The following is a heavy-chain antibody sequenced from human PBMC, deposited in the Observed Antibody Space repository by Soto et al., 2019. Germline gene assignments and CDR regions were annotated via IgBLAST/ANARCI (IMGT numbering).Heavy chain of an antibody. J-gene: IGHJ4*02. D-gene: IGHD2-15*01. V-gene: IGHV4-59*08. CDR2: IYYSGST. Sequence: SETLSLTCTVSGGSISSYYWSWIRQPPGKGLEWIGYIYYSGSTNYNPSLKSRVTISVDTSKNQFSLKLSSVTAADTAVYYCARRGPRSGGSCYSTFFDYWGQGTLVTVSS. CDR3: ARRGPRSGGSCYSTFFDY. CDR1: GGSISSYY.